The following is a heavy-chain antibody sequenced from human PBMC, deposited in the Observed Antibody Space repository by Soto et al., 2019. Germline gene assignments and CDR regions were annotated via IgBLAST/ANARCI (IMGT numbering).Heavy chain of an antibody. CDR1: GFTFSSYS. D-gene: IGHD3-3*01. V-gene: IGHV3-21*01. CDR2: ISSSSSYI. Sequence: GGSLRLSCAASGFTFSSYSMNWVRQAPGKGLEWVSSISSSSSYIYYADSVKGRFTISRDNAKNSLYLQMNSLRAEDTAVYYCARDGRSGYPTFDYWGQGTLVTVSS. CDR3: ARDGRSGYPTFDY. J-gene: IGHJ4*02.